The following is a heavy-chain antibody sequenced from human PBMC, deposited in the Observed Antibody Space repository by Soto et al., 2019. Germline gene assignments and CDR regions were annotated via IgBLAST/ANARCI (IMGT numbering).Heavy chain of an antibody. V-gene: IGHV3-7*01. CDR1: GFSFSNYW. J-gene: IGHJ4*02. Sequence: GGSLRLSCAASGFSFSNYWMSWVRQAPGKGLEWVANIKPDGSEKYYVDFVKGRFTISRDNAQNSLYLQMNSLRVEDTAVYYCARQMRIDYWGQGTLVTVSS. CDR2: IKPDGSEK. CDR3: ARQMRIDY.